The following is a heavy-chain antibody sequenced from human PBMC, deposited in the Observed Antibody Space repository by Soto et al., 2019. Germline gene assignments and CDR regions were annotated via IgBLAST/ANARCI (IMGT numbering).Heavy chain of an antibody. CDR1: GYTFTSYY. CDR2: INPSGGST. J-gene: IGHJ4*02. Sequence: QVQLVQSGAEVKKPGASVKVSCKASGYTFTSYYMHWVRQAPGQGLEWMGIINPSGGSTSYAQKFQGRGTMTRDTSTSTVYMELSSLRSEDTAVYYCARDGRSSDSSGWYYFDYWGQGTLVTVSS. CDR3: ARDGRSSDSSGWYYFDY. D-gene: IGHD6-19*01. V-gene: IGHV1-46*01.